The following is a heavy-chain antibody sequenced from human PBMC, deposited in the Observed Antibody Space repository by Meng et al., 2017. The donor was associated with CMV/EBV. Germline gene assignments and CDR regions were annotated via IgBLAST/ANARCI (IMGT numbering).Heavy chain of an antibody. CDR3: AKDITIFGVVISSYGMDV. V-gene: IGHV3-9*01. Sequence: GGSLRLSCAASGFTFDDYAMHWVRQAPGKGLEWVSGISWNSGSIGYADSVKGRFTISRDNAKNSLYLQMNSLRAEDTALYCCAKDITIFGVVISSYGMDVWGQGTTVTVSS. D-gene: IGHD3-3*01. CDR2: ISWNSGSI. J-gene: IGHJ6*02. CDR1: GFTFDDYA.